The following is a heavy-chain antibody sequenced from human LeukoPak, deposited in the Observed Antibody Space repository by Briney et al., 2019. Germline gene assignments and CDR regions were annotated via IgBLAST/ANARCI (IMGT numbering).Heavy chain of an antibody. V-gene: IGHV4-31*03. Sequence: SETLSLTCTVSGGSISSGGYYWSWIRQHPGKGLEWIGYIYYSGSTYYNPSLKSRVTISVDTSKNQFSLKLSSVTAADMAVYYCARGDTVTFDYWGQGTLVTVSS. CDR3: ARGDTVTFDY. D-gene: IGHD4-17*01. J-gene: IGHJ4*02. CDR2: IYYSGST. CDR1: GGSISSGGYY.